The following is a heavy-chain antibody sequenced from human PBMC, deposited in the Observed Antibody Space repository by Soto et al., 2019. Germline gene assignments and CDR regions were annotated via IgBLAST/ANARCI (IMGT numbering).Heavy chain of an antibody. Sequence: GGSLRLSCAASGFTFSDRYMDWVRQAPGKGLEWVGRTKNKANSYTTEYAASVKGRFTISRDYSRDSVYLQMNSLKTDDTAVYYCTIEGAYPGPDFDYWGQGTLVTVSS. CDR3: TIEGAYPGPDFDY. D-gene: IGHD3-16*01. V-gene: IGHV3-72*01. CDR2: TKNKANSYTT. J-gene: IGHJ4*02. CDR1: GFTFSDRY.